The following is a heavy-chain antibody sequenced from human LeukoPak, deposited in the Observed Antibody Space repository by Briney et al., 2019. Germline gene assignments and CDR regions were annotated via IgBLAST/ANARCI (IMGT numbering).Heavy chain of an antibody. D-gene: IGHD1-20*01. Sequence: SETLSLTCTVSGGSISSYYWSWIRQPPGKGLEWIGYIYYSGSTNYNLCLKSRITISRDTSKNYFSQKQSSVSAADAGVYWCARADNYYFDYWGQGTLVTVSS. CDR3: ARADNYYFDY. CDR2: IYYSGST. V-gene: IGHV4-59*08. CDR1: GGSISSYY. J-gene: IGHJ4*02.